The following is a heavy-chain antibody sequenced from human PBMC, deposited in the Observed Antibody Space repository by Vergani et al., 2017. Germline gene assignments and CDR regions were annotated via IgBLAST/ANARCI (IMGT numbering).Heavy chain of an antibody. V-gene: IGHV1-3*01. CDR2: INAGNGNT. D-gene: IGHD3-16*02. Sequence: QVQLVQSGAEVKKPGASVKVSYKASGYTFTSYAMHWVRQAPGQRLEWMGWINAGNGNTKYSQKFQGRVTITRDTSASTAYMELSSLRSEDTAVYYCAREGCYDYVWGSYRRRGGYYFDYWGQGTLVTFSS. CDR3: AREGCYDYVWGSYRRRGGYYFDY. J-gene: IGHJ4*02. CDR1: GYTFTSYA.